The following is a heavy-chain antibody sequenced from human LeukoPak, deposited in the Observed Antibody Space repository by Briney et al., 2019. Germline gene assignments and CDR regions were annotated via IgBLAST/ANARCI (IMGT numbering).Heavy chain of an antibody. CDR2: INTDGTRT. CDR3: AKLVAVAGRSY. J-gene: IGHJ4*02. D-gene: IGHD6-19*01. CDR1: GFTFSSYW. Sequence: HPGGSLRLSCAASGFTFSSYWMHWVRHAPGKGLVWVSRINTDGTRTTYADSVKGRFTISRDNAKNTLYLQMNSLRAEDTAVYYCAKLVAVAGRSYWGQGTLVTVSS. V-gene: IGHV3-74*01.